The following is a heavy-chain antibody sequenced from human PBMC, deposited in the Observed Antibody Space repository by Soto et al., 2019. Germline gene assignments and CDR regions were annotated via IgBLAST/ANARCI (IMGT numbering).Heavy chain of an antibody. Sequence: QVQLVQSGAEVKKPGASVKVSCKASGYTFTSYYMHWVRQAPGQGLEWMGIINPSGGSTSYAQKYQGRVTLTRDTATSTVYRELSSRRSEDTDVYYCARSRSSDSSGYIDYWGQGTLVTVSS. CDR1: GYTFTSYY. CDR2: INPSGGST. D-gene: IGHD3-22*01. J-gene: IGHJ4*02. CDR3: ARSRSSDSSGYIDY. V-gene: IGHV1-46*01.